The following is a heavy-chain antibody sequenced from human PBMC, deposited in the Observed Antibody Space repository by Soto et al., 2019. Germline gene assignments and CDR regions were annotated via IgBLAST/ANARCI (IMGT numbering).Heavy chain of an antibody. CDR3: ARLREAAAGP. D-gene: IGHD6-13*01. CDR2: IKQDGSEK. CDR1: GFTFSSYW. J-gene: IGHJ5*02. Sequence: PGGSLRLSCXASGFTFSSYWMSWVRQAPGKGLEWVANIKQDGSEKYYVDSVKGRFTISKDNAKNSLYLQMNSLRAEDTAMYYCARLREAAAGPWGQGTLVTVSS. V-gene: IGHV3-7*05.